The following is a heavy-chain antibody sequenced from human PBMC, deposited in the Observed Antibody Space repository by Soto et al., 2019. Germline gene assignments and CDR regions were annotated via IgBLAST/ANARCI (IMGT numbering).Heavy chain of an antibody. D-gene: IGHD3-3*01. Sequence: ASVKVSCKASGYTFTSYAMHWVRQAPGQRLEWMGWINAGNSDTKYSQKFQGRVTITSDTSASTAYMELSSLRSEDTAVYYCARDWVYYDFWSGNPSASSYYYGMDVWGQGTTVTVSS. CDR1: GYTFTSYA. CDR3: ARDWVYYDFWSGNPSASSYYYGMDV. CDR2: INAGNSDT. V-gene: IGHV1-3*01. J-gene: IGHJ6*02.